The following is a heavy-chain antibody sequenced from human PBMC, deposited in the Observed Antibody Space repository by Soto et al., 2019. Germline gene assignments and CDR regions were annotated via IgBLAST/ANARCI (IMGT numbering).Heavy chain of an antibody. V-gene: IGHV4-31*03. Sequence: SETLSLTCTVSGGSISSGGYYWSWIRQHPGKGLEWIGYIYYSGSTYYNPSLKSRVAISVDTSKNQFSLKLSSVTAADTAVYYCARSLQLWSLYYFDYWGQGTLVTVSS. CDR3: ARSLQLWSLYYFDY. J-gene: IGHJ4*02. D-gene: IGHD5-18*01. CDR2: IYYSGST. CDR1: GGSISSGGYY.